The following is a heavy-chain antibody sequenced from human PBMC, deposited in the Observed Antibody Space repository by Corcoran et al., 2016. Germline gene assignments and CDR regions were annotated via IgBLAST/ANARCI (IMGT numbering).Heavy chain of an antibody. J-gene: IGHJ4*02. CDR1: GYNFTKYW. V-gene: IGHV5-51*01. Sequence: EVQLVQSGAEVKKPGESLKISCKGSGYNFTKYWIGWVRQMSGKGLEWMGIIYPADSNTKYSPSFQGQVIISADKSISTAYLQLSNLKASDSAMYYCSRQESNWGSYWGQGTLVTVSA. D-gene: IGHD7-27*01. CDR3: SRQESNWGSY. CDR2: IYPADSNT.